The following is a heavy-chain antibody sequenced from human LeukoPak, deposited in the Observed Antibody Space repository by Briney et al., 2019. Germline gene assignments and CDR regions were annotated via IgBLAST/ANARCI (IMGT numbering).Heavy chain of an antibody. V-gene: IGHV3-23*01. CDR1: GFTFSSHA. J-gene: IGHJ4*02. CDR3: AKDRSGSGYFDY. Sequence: GGSLRLSCAASGFTFSSHAMSWFRQAPGKGLEWVSRISSGGGTTDYTDSVKGRFTISRDTSKNTLYLQMNSLRAEDTAVYYCAKDRSGSGYFDYWGQGTLVTVSS. D-gene: IGHD3-10*01. CDR2: ISSGGGTT.